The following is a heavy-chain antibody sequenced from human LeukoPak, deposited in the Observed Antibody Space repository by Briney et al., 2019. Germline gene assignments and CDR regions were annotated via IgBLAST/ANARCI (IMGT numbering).Heavy chain of an antibody. Sequence: GGSLRLSCAASGFIFSRYAMSWVRQAPGKGLEWVSDINDNGGGTFYADSVKGRFTVSRDNSKNTLYMQMNSLRGGDTAVYYCAKKLGSSPGDFFDYWGQGTLDTVSS. J-gene: IGHJ4*02. CDR3: AKKLGSSPGDFFDY. V-gene: IGHV3-23*01. CDR2: INDNGGGT. CDR1: GFIFSRYA. D-gene: IGHD6-6*01.